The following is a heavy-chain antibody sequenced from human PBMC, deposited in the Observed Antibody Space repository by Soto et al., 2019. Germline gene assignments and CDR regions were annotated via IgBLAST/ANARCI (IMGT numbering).Heavy chain of an antibody. V-gene: IGHV3-23*01. CDR1: GFTFSSYA. CDR2: ISGSGGST. J-gene: IGHJ4*02. CDR3: AKDLRAVGATTSGRDY. D-gene: IGHD1-26*01. Sequence: GGSLRLSCAASGFTFSSYAMSWVRQAPGKGLEWVSAISGSGGSTYYADSVKGRFTISRDNSKNTLYLQMNSLRAEDTAVYYCAKDLRAVGATTSGRDYWGQGTLVTVSS.